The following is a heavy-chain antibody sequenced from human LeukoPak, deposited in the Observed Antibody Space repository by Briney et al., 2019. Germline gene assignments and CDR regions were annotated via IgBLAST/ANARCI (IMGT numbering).Heavy chain of an antibody. D-gene: IGHD5-24*01. Sequence: PGGSLRLSCAASGFTFNRYGMHWVRQAPGKGLEWVAVISFDGKVSYYADSVKGRFTISRDNSKNTLDLQMNSLRPEDTAVYYCAKDGYKIKYYFDYWGQGTLVTVSS. CDR3: AKDGYKIKYYFDY. J-gene: IGHJ4*02. CDR1: GFTFNRYG. V-gene: IGHV3-30*18. CDR2: ISFDGKVS.